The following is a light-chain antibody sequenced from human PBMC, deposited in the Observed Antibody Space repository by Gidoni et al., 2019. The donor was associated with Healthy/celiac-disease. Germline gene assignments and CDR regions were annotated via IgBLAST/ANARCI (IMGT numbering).Light chain of an antibody. CDR3: QQRSNWPPVT. Sequence: EIVLTQSPATLSLSPGERATLPCRASQSVSSYLAWYQQKPGQAPRLLIYDASNRATGIPARFSGSGSGTDFTLTISSLEPEDFAVYYCQQRSNWPPVTFGGXTKVEIK. CDR1: QSVSSY. J-gene: IGKJ4*01. CDR2: DAS. V-gene: IGKV3-11*01.